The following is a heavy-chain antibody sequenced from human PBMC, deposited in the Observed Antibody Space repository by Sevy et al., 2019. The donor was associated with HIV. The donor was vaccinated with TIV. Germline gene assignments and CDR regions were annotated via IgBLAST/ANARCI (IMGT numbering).Heavy chain of an antibody. CDR1: GFTFSSYG. CDR3: AKETPSQWELDS. V-gene: IGHV3-33*06. J-gene: IGHJ5*01. Sequence: GGSLRLSCAASGFTFSSYGMHWVRQAPGKGLEWVALISFDGHNRNYVDSVKGRFTVSRDNSKNTLFLEMNSLRAEDTAVYYCAKETPSQWELDSWGRGTLVTVSS. D-gene: IGHD1-26*01. CDR2: ISFDGHNR.